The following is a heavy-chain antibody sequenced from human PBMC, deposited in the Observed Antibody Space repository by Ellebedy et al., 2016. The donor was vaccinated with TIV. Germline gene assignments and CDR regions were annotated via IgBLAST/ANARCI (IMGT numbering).Heavy chain of an antibody. CDR1: GGTFNSYA. V-gene: IGHV1-69*13. J-gene: IGHJ5*02. CDR2: IIPIIGTG. CDR3: ARGTENSYDFRNSLAS. D-gene: IGHD3-3*01. Sequence: AASVKVSCKASGGTFNSYAISWVRQAPGQGLEWLGAIIPIIGTGNSAEKFQGRVTLTADLPTTTVYMELSSLRSDDTAVYYCARGTENSYDFRNSLASWGQGTLLSVSS.